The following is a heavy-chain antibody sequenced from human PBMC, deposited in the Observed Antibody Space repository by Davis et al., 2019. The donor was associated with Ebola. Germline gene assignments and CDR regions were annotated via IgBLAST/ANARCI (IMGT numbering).Heavy chain of an antibody. D-gene: IGHD3-10*01. Sequence: GESLKISCAASGFTFSSYAMHWVRQAPGKGLEWVAVISYDGSNKYYADSVKGRFTISRDNSKNTLYLQMNSLRAEDTAVYYCARDQDGLGSYSYYGMDVWGQGTTVTVSS. CDR2: ISYDGSNK. CDR3: ARDQDGLGSYSYYGMDV. CDR1: GFTFSSYA. J-gene: IGHJ6*02. V-gene: IGHV3-30-3*01.